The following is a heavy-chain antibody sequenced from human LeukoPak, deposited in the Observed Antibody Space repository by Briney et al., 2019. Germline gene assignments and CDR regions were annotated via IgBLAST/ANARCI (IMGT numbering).Heavy chain of an antibody. V-gene: IGHV1-18*01. Sequence: ASVKVSCKASGYTFTSYGISWVRQAPGQGLEWMGWIRVYNGDTNYAQKLQGRVTMTTDTSTSTAYMELRSLRSEDTAVYYCARGAGITMVRGVHPDYWGQGTLVTVSS. CDR2: IRVYNGDT. CDR3: ARGAGITMVRGVHPDY. CDR1: GYTFTSYG. J-gene: IGHJ4*02. D-gene: IGHD3-10*01.